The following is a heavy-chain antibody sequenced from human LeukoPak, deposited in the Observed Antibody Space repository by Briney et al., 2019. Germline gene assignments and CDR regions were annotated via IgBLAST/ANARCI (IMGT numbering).Heavy chain of an antibody. Sequence: GGSLRLSCAASGFTFSDYNMRWIRQAPGKGLEWVSSISRSGSTKYYADSVKGRFTISRDNSRNTLYLQMNTLRVEDSAVYYCARDRAPPTSWYFDLWGRGTLVTVSS. D-gene: IGHD3-10*01. V-gene: IGHV3-11*01. CDR3: ARDRAPPTSWYFDL. J-gene: IGHJ2*01. CDR2: ISRSGSTK. CDR1: GFTFSDYN.